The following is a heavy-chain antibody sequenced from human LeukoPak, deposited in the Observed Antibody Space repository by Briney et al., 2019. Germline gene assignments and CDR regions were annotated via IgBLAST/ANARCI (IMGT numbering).Heavy chain of an antibody. V-gene: IGHV3-30-3*01. CDR3: ARTAMAFDY. CDR1: GFTFSSYA. J-gene: IGHJ4*02. Sequence: GGSLRLSCAASGFTFSSYAMHWVRQAPGKGLEWVAVISYDGSNKYYADSVKGRFTISRDNSKNTLHLQMNSLRAEDTAVYYCARTAMAFDYWGQGTLVTVSS. CDR2: ISYDGSNK. D-gene: IGHD2-21*02.